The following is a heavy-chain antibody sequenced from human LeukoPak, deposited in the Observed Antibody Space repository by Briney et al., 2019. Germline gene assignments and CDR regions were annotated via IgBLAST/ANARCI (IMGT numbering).Heavy chain of an antibody. CDR2: ISGSGGST. CDR1: GFTFTNYV. D-gene: IGHD3-22*01. Sequence: GGSLRLSCAASGFTFTNYVMNWVRQAPGKGLEWVSAISGSGGSTYYADSVKGRFTISRDNSKNTPYLQMNSLRAEDTAVYYCAKAGGDYYDSSDDAFDIWGQGTMVTVSS. V-gene: IGHV3-23*01. CDR3: AKAGGDYYDSSDDAFDI. J-gene: IGHJ3*02.